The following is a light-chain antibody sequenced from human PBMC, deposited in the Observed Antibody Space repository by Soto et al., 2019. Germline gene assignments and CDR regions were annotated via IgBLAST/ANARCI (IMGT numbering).Light chain of an antibody. J-gene: IGKJ5*01. V-gene: IGKV3-15*01. CDR3: HQYNNWPRT. CDR2: GAS. Sequence: EIVLTQSPATLSVSPGYRATLSCRASQSVRNNLAWYQQKPGQAPSLLIYGASTRATGIPARFSGSGSGTEFTLTISSLQSEDFAVYFCHQYNNWPRTFGQGTRLEIK. CDR1: QSVRNN.